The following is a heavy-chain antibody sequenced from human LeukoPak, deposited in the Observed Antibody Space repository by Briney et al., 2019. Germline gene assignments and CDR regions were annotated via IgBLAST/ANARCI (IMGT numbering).Heavy chain of an antibody. V-gene: IGHV5-51*01. J-gene: IGHJ4*02. CDR3: ARLGSGSYLEKEDFDY. D-gene: IGHD1-26*01. CDR1: GYSFTSYW. CDR2: IYPGDSDT. Sequence: GESLNISCKGSGYSFTSYWIGWVRQMPGKGLEWMGIIYPGDSDTRYSPSFQGQVTISADKSISTAYLQWSSLKASDTAMYYCARLGSGSYLEKEDFDYWGQGTLVTVSS.